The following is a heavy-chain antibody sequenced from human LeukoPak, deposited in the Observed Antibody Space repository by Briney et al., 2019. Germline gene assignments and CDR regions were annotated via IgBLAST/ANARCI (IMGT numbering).Heavy chain of an antibody. J-gene: IGHJ6*04. CDR1: GYTLTSYV. V-gene: IGHV1-18*01. CDR3: ARQLQNYYRGMDV. D-gene: IGHD1-7*01. Sequence: ASVKVSCKASGYTLTSYVISWVRQAPGQGREWMGWISAYNGKTHDVHKLQGRVTLTTDIPTNTHSIELRGLRDDDTPAYFCARQLQNYYRGMDVWREGTTLSVPS. CDR2: ISAYNGKT.